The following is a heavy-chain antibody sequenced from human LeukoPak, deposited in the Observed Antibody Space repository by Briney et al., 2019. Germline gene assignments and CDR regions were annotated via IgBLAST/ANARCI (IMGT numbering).Heavy chain of an antibody. CDR2: IYSAGST. CDR1: GFTVSSNY. V-gene: IGHV3-53*01. CDR3: ATDPLYDILTGYFDN. D-gene: IGHD3-9*01. Sequence: PGGSLRLSCAASGFTVSSNYMSWVRQAPGKGLEWVSVIYSAGSTYYADSVKGRFTISRDNSRPTVHLQMNSLTDEDTAIYYCATDPLYDILTGYFDNWGQGTLVTVSS. J-gene: IGHJ4*02.